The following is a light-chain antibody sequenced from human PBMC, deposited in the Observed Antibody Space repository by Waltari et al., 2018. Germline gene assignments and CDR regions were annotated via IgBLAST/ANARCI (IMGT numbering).Light chain of an antibody. V-gene: IGKV3-11*01. CDR1: ESVSSY. CDR3: QQRTNWVTT. CDR2: DAS. Sequence: EIELSQSPATMSLSPGERGTLSCRANESVSSYLAWYQQKPGQAPRLLIYDASNRAAGIPARCSGSGYGTDFTLTISSLEPEDFAIYYCQQRTNWVTTFGQGTRLDIK. J-gene: IGKJ5*01.